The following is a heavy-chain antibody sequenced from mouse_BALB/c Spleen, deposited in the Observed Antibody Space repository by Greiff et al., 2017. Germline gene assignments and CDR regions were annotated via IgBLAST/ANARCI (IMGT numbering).Heavy chain of an antibody. D-gene: IGHD2-14*01. CDR3: AREVRRYYAMDY. Sequence: VQLQQSGAELMKPGASVKISCTATGYTFSSYWIEWVKQRPGHGLEWIGEILPGSGSTNYNEKFKGKATFTADTSSNTSYMQLSSLTSEDSAVYYCAREVRRYYAMDYWGQGTSVTVSS. CDR1: GYTFSSYW. V-gene: IGHV1-9*01. J-gene: IGHJ4*01. CDR2: ILPGSGST.